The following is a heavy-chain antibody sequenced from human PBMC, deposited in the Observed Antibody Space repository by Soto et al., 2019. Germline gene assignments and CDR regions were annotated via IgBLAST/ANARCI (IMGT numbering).Heavy chain of an antibody. V-gene: IGHV3-30-3*01. CDR2: ISYDGSHK. CDR3: ARDYSYQRAMDV. J-gene: IGHJ6*02. CDR1: GFTFSNFA. Sequence: PGGSLRLSCAASGFTFSNFAMDWVRQAPGKGLEWVTVISYDGSHKYYADSVKGRFTISRDNSKNTLYLQMNNLRAEDSAVYFCARDYSYQRAMDVWGQGTTVTVSS. D-gene: IGHD2-15*01.